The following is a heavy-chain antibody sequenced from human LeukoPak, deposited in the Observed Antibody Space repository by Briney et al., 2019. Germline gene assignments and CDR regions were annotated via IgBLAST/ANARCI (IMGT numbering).Heavy chain of an antibody. J-gene: IGHJ4*02. CDR1: GDSISNHY. V-gene: IGHV4-59*11. CDR3: ARDRGGGIVGTFDY. D-gene: IGHD1-26*01. CDR2: IFYSGNT. Sequence: SETLSLTCTVSGDSISNHYWSWIRQPPGKGLVWIGYIFYSGNTHYNPSLKSRVTMSVDTSKNQFSLRLSSVSPAVTAVYYCARDRGGGIVGTFDYWGQGTLVTVSS.